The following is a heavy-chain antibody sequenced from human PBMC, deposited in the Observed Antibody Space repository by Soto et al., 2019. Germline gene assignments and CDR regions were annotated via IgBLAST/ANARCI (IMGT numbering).Heavy chain of an antibody. D-gene: IGHD6-19*01. Sequence: PGGSLRLSCAASGFTFSSYSMNWVRQAPGKGLEWVSYISSSSSTIYYADSVKGRFTISSDNAKNSLYLQMNSLRDEDTAVYYCARDKDSSGWYNWFDPWGQGTLVTVSS. CDR1: GFTFSSYS. V-gene: IGHV3-48*02. CDR2: ISSSSSTI. CDR3: ARDKDSSGWYNWFDP. J-gene: IGHJ5*02.